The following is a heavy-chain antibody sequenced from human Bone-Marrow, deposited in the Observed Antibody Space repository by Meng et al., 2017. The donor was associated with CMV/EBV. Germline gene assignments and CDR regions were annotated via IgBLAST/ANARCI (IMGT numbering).Heavy chain of an antibody. V-gene: IGHV1-69*05. CDR1: GGTFSSYA. J-gene: IGHJ6*02. Sequence: SVKVSCKASGGTFSSYAISRVRQAPGQGLEWMGGIIPIFGTANYAQKFQGRVTITTDESTSTAYMELSSLRSEDTAVYYCARDIVVVPAAIWGYYYYGMDVWGQGTTVTVSS. CDR3: ARDIVVVPAAIWGYYYYGMDV. D-gene: IGHD2-2*01. CDR2: IIPIFGTA.